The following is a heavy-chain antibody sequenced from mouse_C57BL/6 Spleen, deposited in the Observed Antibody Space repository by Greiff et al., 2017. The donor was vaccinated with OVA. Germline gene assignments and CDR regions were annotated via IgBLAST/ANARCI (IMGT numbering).Heavy chain of an antibody. CDR2: IYPGSGNT. CDR3: ARSGYYSNYNWYFDV. CDR1: GYSFTSYY. D-gene: IGHD2-5*01. V-gene: IGHV1-66*01. J-gene: IGHJ1*03. Sequence: QVQLQQSGPELVKPGASVKISCKASGYSFTSYYIHWVKQRPGQGLEWIGWIYPGSGNTKYNEKFKGKATLTADTSSSTAYMQLSSLTSEDSAVYYCARSGYYSNYNWYFDVWGTGTTVTVSS.